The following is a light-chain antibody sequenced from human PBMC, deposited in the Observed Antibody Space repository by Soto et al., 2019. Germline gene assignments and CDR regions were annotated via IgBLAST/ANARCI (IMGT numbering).Light chain of an antibody. V-gene: IGKV1-5*03. CDR2: RVS. J-gene: IGKJ2*01. CDR3: QQYNSYLYT. CDR1: QSISNW. Sequence: DIQMTQSPSTLSASVGDRVTITCRGSQSISNWLAWYQQKPGKAPNLLIYRVSNLESGVPSRFSGSGSGTEFTLTISSLQPEDVATYYCQQYNSYLYTFGQGTKVDIK.